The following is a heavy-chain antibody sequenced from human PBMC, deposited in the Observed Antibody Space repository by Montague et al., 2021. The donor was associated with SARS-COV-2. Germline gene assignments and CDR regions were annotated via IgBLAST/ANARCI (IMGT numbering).Heavy chain of an antibody. D-gene: IGHD3-9*01. V-gene: IGHV4-31*03. CDR1: GGSISSGGYY. CDR3: ARTYYDILTGYYNFDY. Sequence: TLSLTCTVSGGSISSGGYYWSWIRQHPGKGLEWIGYIYYSGSTYYNPSAKSRVTISVDTSKNQFSLKLSSVTAADTAVYYCARTYYDILTGYYNFDYWGQGTLVTVSS. CDR2: IYYSGST. J-gene: IGHJ4*02.